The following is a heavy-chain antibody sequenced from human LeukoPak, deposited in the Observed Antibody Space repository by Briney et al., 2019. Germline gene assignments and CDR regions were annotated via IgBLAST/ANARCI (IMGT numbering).Heavy chain of an antibody. Sequence: GGSLRLSCAASGFTFSSYVMNWVRQAPGKGLEWVSYISSSGSTIYYADSVKGRFTISRDNAKNSLYLQMNSLRAEDTAVYYCARVPWNARDAFDIWGQGTMVTVSS. CDR1: GFTFSSYV. J-gene: IGHJ3*02. CDR3: ARVPWNARDAFDI. D-gene: IGHD1-1*01. V-gene: IGHV3-48*03. CDR2: ISSSGSTI.